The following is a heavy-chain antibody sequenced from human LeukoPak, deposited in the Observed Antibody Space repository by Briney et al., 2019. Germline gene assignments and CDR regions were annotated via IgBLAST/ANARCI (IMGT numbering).Heavy chain of an antibody. CDR3: ASANCGGDCPFAN. CDR2: IGTNGDT. CDR1: GFTFSNYD. J-gene: IGHJ4*02. Sequence: GGSLRLSCAASGFTFSNYDMHWVRQVTGKGLEWVSAIGTNGDTYYPGSVKGRFTISRENAKNSLYLQMNSLRAEDTAVYFCASANCGGDCPFANWGQGTLVTVSS. V-gene: IGHV3-13*01. D-gene: IGHD2-21*02.